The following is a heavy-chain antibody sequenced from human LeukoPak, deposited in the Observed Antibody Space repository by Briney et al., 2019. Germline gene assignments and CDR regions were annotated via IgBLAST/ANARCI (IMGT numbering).Heavy chain of an antibody. V-gene: IGHV3-66*01. J-gene: IGHJ6*02. D-gene: IGHD3-3*01. CDR2: IYSGGST. Sequence: GGSLRLSCAASGFTVSSNYMSWVRQAPGKGLEWVSVIYSGGSTYYADSVKGRFTISRDNSKNTLYLQMNSLRAEDTAVYYCAIRYDFWSGYYYYGMDVWGQGTTVTVSS. CDR3: AIRYDFWSGYYYYGMDV. CDR1: GFTVSSNY.